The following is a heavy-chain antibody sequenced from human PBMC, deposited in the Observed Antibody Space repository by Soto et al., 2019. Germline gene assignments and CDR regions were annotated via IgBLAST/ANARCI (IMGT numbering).Heavy chain of an antibody. J-gene: IGHJ4*02. CDR1: GFSLSTSGVG. V-gene: IGHV2-5*02. CDR3: AHSTELCWSPTPFDY. D-gene: IGHD3-16*01. CDR2: IYWDDDK. Sequence: QITLKESGPTLVKPTQTLTLTCTFSGFSLSTSGVGVGWIRQPPGKALEWLALIYWDDDKRYSPSLKSRLTITKDTTKNQVVLTMTIMDPVDTATYYCAHSTELCWSPTPFDYWGQGTLVTVSS.